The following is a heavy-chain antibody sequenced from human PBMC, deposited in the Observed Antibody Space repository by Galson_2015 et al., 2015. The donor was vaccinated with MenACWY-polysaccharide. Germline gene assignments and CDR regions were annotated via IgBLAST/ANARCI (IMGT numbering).Heavy chain of an antibody. Sequence: SLRLSCAASGFTFSNYWMTWVRQAPGKGLEWVANIKKDGSEKYYVDSVKGRFTISRDNALYLQMNSLGAEDTAVYFCARGHYGMDVWAQGPTAPASS. CDR2: IKKDGSEK. J-gene: IGHJ6*02. CDR1: GFTFSNYW. V-gene: IGHV3-7*01. CDR3: ARGHYGMDV.